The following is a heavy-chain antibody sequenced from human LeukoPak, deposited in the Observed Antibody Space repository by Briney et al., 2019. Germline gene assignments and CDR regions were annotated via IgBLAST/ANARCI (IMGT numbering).Heavy chain of an antibody. J-gene: IGHJ6*03. V-gene: IGHV1-2*02. D-gene: IGHD1-26*01. CDR2: INPNSGGT. CDR1: GYSFSTAD. CDR3: ARESLVGATVHMDV. Sequence: ASVKVSCQASGYSFSTADINWVRQATGQGLEWMGWINPNSGGTNYAQKFQGRVTMTRDTSISTAYMELSRLRSDDTAVYYCARESLVGATVHMDVWGKGTTVTVSS.